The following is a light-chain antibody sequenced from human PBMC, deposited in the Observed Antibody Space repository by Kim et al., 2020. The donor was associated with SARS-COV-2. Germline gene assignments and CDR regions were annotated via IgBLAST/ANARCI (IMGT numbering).Light chain of an antibody. V-gene: IGKV3-11*01. J-gene: IGKJ2*01. Sequence: EIVLTQSPATLSLSPAERATLSCRASQSVSSYLAWYQQKPGQAPRLLIYDASNRATGIPARFSGSGSGTDFTLTISSREPEDFAVYYCQQRSNWPRMYTFGQGTKLEI. CDR1: QSVSSY. CDR3: QQRSNWPRMYT. CDR2: DAS.